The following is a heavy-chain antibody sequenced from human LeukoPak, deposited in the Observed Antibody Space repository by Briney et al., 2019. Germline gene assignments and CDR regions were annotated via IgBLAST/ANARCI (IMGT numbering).Heavy chain of an antibody. CDR3: ASRPLGSKYYYGMDV. V-gene: IGHV4-59*01. D-gene: IGHD2-2*01. Sequence: PSETLSLTCTVSGGSLSSYYWSWIRQPPGKGLEWIGYIYYSGSTNYNPPLKSRVTISVDTSKNQFSLKLSSVTAADTAVYYCASRPLGSKYYYGMDVWGQGTTVTVSS. CDR1: GGSLSSYY. CDR2: IYYSGST. J-gene: IGHJ6*02.